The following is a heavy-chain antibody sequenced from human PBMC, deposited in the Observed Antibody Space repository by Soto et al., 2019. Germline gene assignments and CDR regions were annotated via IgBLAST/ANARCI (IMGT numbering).Heavy chain of an antibody. CDR1: GYSFTSYW. D-gene: IGHD5-18*01. V-gene: IGHV5-51*01. Sequence: PGESLKISCQGSGYSFTSYWIGWVRQMPGKGLEWMGIIYPGDSDTRYSPSFQGQVTISADKSISTAYLQWSSLKASDTAMYYCARHGDSYGFDYYYGMDVWGQGTTVTVSS. J-gene: IGHJ6*02. CDR3: ARHGDSYGFDYYYGMDV. CDR2: IYPGDSDT.